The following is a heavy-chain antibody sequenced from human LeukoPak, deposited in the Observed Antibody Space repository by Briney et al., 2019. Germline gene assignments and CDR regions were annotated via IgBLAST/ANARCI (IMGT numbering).Heavy chain of an antibody. D-gene: IGHD6-25*01. V-gene: IGHV4-39*02. CDR3: ARSSGTGTFSY. CDR2: VYHGRSP. J-gene: IGHJ4*02. Sequence: SETLSLTCTVSGDSISRSTYYWAWIRQPPGKGLEWIGSVYHGRSPYFNPSLESRATISVDTSKNHFSLKMSSVTAADTAVYYCARSSGTGTFSYWGQGTLVTVSS. CDR1: GDSISRSTYY.